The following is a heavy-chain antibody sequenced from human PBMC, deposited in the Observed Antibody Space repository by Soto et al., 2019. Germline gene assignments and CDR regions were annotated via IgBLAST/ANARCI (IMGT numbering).Heavy chain of an antibody. J-gene: IGHJ3*02. CDR2: MSGSGTST. CDR3: AKVAIPCSGGACYIFDLYRGAFDT. CDR1: GFTFSSYA. Sequence: EVQLLESGGGLVQPGGSLRLSCVASGFTFSSYAMTWVRQAPGRGLEWVSAMSGSGTSTYYADSVRGRFTVSRDTSKETLYLQMDSLRPEDTALYYCAKVAIPCSGGACYIFDLYRGAFDTWGQGTMVTVSA. V-gene: IGHV3-23*01. D-gene: IGHD2-15*01.